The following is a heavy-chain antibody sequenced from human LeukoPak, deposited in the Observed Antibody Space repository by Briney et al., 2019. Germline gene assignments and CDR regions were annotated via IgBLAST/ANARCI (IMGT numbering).Heavy chain of an antibody. V-gene: IGHV3-23*01. CDR2: ISGSGGST. CDR3: AKAALRATPLPFDY. D-gene: IGHD4-17*01. J-gene: IGHJ4*02. Sequence: GGSLRLSCAASGFTFSTYAMNWVRQAPGKGLEWVSAISGSGGSTYYADSVKGRFTISRDNSKNTLYLQMHSLRAEDTAVYYCAKAALRATPLPFDYWGQGTLVTVSS. CDR1: GFTFSTYA.